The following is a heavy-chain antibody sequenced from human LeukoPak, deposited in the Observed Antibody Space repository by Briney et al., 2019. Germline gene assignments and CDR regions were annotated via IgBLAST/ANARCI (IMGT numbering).Heavy chain of an antibody. CDR1: GFTFSSYW. CDR3: ARGGSYGPPYYFDY. J-gene: IGHJ4*02. Sequence: GGSLRLSGAASGFTFSSYWMHWVRQAPGKGLVWVSRINSDGSSTSYADSVKGRFTISRDNAKNTLYLQMNSLRAEDTAVYYCARGGSYGPPYYFDYWGQGTLVTVSS. D-gene: IGHD5-18*01. CDR2: INSDGSST. V-gene: IGHV3-74*01.